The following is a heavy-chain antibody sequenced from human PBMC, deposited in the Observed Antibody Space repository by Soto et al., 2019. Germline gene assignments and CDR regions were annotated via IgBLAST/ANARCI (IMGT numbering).Heavy chain of an antibody. J-gene: IGHJ4*02. CDR2: ISWNSGSI. V-gene: IGHV3-9*01. CDR1: GFTFDDYA. D-gene: IGHD5-12*01. CDR3: AKVHRGYSGYDLFDY. Sequence: PGGSLRLSCAASGFTFDDYAMHWVRQAPGKGLEWVSGISWNSGSIGYADSVKGRFTISRDNAKNSLYLQMNSLRAEDTALYYCAKVHRGYSGYDLFDYWGQGTLVTVSS.